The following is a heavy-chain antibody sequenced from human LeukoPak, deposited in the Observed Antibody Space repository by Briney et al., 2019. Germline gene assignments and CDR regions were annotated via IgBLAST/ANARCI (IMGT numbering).Heavy chain of an antibody. J-gene: IGHJ4*02. CDR2: LKQDGSDK. Sequence: GGPLRLSCEPSGFTFSAYRMSGARQAPGKGLEGLANLKQDGSDKYYVDSVKGRFTISRDNPKNSLYLQMNSLRDDDTAVYYCARKTVVGSYFDYWGQGTPVTVSS. CDR3: ARKTVVGSYFDY. D-gene: IGHD4-23*01. CDR1: GFTFSAYR. V-gene: IGHV3-7*03.